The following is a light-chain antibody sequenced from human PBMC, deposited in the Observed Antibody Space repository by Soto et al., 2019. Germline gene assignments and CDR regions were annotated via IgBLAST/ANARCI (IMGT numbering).Light chain of an antibody. Sequence: EIVFTQSPGTLSLSPGERATLSCRASQSISSSYLAWYQQKPGQAPRLLIYGASSRATGIPDRFSGSGSGTDFTLTISGLDPEDFAVYYCQQYGSSGTFGQGTKVDIK. CDR2: GAS. CDR1: QSISSSY. J-gene: IGKJ1*01. V-gene: IGKV3-20*01. CDR3: QQYGSSGT.